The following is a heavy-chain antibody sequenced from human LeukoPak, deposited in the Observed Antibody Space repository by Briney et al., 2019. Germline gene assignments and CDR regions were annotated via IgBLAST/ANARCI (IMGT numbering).Heavy chain of an antibody. V-gene: IGHV4-59*01. CDR1: GGSISSYY. D-gene: IGHD3-16*02. CDR3: ARGRVMITFGGVIYPVGFDY. J-gene: IGHJ4*02. Sequence: SETLSLTCTVSGGSISSYYWSWIRQPPGKGLEWIGYIYYSGSTNYNPSLKSRVTISVDTSKNQFSLKLSSVTAADTAVYYCARGRVMITFGGVIYPVGFDYWGQGTLVTVSS. CDR2: IYYSGST.